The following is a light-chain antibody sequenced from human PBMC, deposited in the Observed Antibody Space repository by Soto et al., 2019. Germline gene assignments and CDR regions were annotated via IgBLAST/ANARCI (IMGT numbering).Light chain of an antibody. CDR2: DVS. Sequence: QSALTQPAAVSGSPGQSITISCTGTSSNVGNFNVVSWYQQHPGKAPKVIIYDVSERPSGVSHRFSGSKSGNTASLTISGPQAEDEADYYCCSYAGSGTNVFGTGTKVTVL. V-gene: IGLV2-23*02. J-gene: IGLJ1*01. CDR3: CSYAGSGTNV. CDR1: SSNVGNFNV.